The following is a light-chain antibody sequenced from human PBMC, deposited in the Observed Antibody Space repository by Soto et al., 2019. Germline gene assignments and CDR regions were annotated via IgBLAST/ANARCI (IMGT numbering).Light chain of an antibody. CDR1: QSVSSY. V-gene: IGKV3-11*01. CDR2: DAS. CDR3: QQRSNPYT. Sequence: EIVLTQSPATLSLSPGERATLSCRASQSVSSYLAWYQQKPGQAPRLLIYDASNRATGIPARFSGSGSGTDLTLTISSLEREDFAVYYCQQRSNPYTFGQGNKLEIK. J-gene: IGKJ2*01.